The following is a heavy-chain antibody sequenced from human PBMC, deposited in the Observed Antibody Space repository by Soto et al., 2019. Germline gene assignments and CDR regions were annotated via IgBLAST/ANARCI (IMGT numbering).Heavy chain of an antibody. V-gene: IGHV1-69*04. D-gene: IGHD2-21*02. CDR3: ARDQGRDSDAFDI. J-gene: IGHJ3*02. CDR1: GGTFSSYT. Sequence: ASVKVSCKASGGTFSSYTISWVRQAPGQGLEWMGRIIPILGIANYAQKFQGRVTITADKSTSTAYMELSSLRSEDTAVYYCARDQGRDSDAFDIWGQGTMVTVSS. CDR2: IIPILGIA.